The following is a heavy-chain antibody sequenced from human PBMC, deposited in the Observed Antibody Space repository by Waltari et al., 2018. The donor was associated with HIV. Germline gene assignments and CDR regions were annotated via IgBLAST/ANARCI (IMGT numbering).Heavy chain of an antibody. J-gene: IGHJ6*02. V-gene: IGHV1-8*01. CDR3: ARNSSGRGNRFCYYGLDV. CDR2: RNPHSENL. Sequence: QVNLVQSGPEVKRPGASVNISCRASGYNFINHDINWVRQAPGQGLEWMGWRNPHSENLAFVYKGDGRVTVTTDVSMSTVYMELTRLTPGDTATYFCARNSSGRGNRFCYYGLDVWGQGTTVTVSS. CDR1: GYNFINHD. D-gene: IGHD1-26*01.